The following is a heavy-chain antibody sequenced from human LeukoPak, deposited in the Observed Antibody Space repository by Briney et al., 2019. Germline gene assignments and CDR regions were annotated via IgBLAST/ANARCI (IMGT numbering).Heavy chain of an antibody. D-gene: IGHD3-22*01. J-gene: IGHJ4*02. V-gene: IGHV3-7*04. Sequence: GGSLILSCAASKFTFSDYWMTWVRQAPGKGPEWVAYMNQLGNEKKYLDSVKGRFTISRDNAKNSLYLQMTSLRVDDTAVYYCARGTYYYEFWGQGTLVTVSS. CDR1: KFTFSDYW. CDR2: MNQLGNEK. CDR3: ARGTYYYEF.